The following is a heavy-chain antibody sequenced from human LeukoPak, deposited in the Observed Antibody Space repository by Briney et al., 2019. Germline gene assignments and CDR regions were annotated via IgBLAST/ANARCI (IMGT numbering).Heavy chain of an antibody. CDR2: ISYDGSNK. CDR1: GFTFSSYG. V-gene: IGHV3-30*03. D-gene: IGHD5-12*01. CDR3: AREVTYSGCVFDY. J-gene: IGHJ4*02. Sequence: GSLRLSCAASGFTFSSYGMHWVRQAPGKGLEWVAVISYDGSNKYYADSVKGRFTISRDNSKNTLYLQMNSLRAEDTAVYYCAREVTYSGCVFDYWGQGTLVTVSS.